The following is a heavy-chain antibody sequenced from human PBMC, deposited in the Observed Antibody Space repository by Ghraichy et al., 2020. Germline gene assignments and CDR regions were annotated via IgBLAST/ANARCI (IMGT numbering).Heavy chain of an antibody. J-gene: IGHJ2*01. Sequence: GGSLRLSCAVSGFTFSYYWMSWVRQAPGKGLEWVANINQDGSEKYYVDSVKGRFTVSRDTDKNSLYLQMNSLRAEDTAVYYCARAPNSYDSSGYFYHWYFDFWGRDTLVTVSS. CDR2: INQDGSEK. CDR1: GFTFSYYW. CDR3: ARAPNSYDSSGYFYHWYFDF. V-gene: IGHV3-7*03. D-gene: IGHD3-22*01.